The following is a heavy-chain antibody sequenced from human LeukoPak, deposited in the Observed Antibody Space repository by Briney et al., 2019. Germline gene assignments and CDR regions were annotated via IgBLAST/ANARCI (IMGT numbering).Heavy chain of an antibody. CDR3: ARGPPYYYGSGSYYNQ. CDR1: GGTFSSYA. J-gene: IGHJ4*02. Sequence: SVKVSCKASGGTFSSYAISWVRQAPGQGLEWMGRIIPILGIANYAQKFQGRVTITADKSTSTAYMELSSLRSEDTAVYYCARGPPYYYGSGSYYNQWGQGTLVTVSS. V-gene: IGHV1-69*04. CDR2: IIPILGIA. D-gene: IGHD3-10*01.